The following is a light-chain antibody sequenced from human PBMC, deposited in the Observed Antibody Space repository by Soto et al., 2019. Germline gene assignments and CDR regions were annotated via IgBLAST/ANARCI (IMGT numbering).Light chain of an antibody. CDR1: QGISNS. CDR3: RQYSNFPTLCT. CDR2: ASS. Sequence: DIQMTQSPSSLSTSVGDRLTITCRASQGISNSLAWFRQKPGKAPKALIFASSSLQSGVPGNFSGSGSGTDFTLTISTLQPEDFATYYCRQYSNFPTLCTLGQGTKLDI. J-gene: IGKJ2*02. V-gene: IGKV1-16*02.